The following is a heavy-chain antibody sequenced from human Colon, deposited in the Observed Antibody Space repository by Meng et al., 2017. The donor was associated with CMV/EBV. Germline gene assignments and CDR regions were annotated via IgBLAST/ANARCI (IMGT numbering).Heavy chain of an antibody. J-gene: IGHJ4*02. Sequence: GGSLRLSCAASGFPFSSHAMTWGRQAPGKGLEWVAGLSGIGGTTYYADSVKGRFTIYRDNSKNTLYLQMNSLRADDTATYYCAKDSRYEWNYYFDNWGQGVLVTVSS. CDR1: GFPFSSHA. V-gene: IGHV3-23*01. CDR3: AKDSRYEWNYYFDN. D-gene: IGHD1-7*01. CDR2: LSGIGGTT.